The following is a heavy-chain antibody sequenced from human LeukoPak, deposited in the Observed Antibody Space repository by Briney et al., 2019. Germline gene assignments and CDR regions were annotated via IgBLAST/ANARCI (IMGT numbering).Heavy chain of an antibody. D-gene: IGHD6-19*01. CDR2: MNPNSGNT. CDR1: GYTFTSYD. CDR3: ARVLLSSGFIDY. J-gene: IGHJ4*02. V-gene: IGHV1-8*01. Sequence: GASVKVSCKASGYTFTSYDINWVRQATGQGLEWMGWMNPNSGNTGYAQKFQGRVTMTRNTSISTAYMELSSLRSEDTAVYYCARVLLSSGFIDYRGQGTLVTVSS.